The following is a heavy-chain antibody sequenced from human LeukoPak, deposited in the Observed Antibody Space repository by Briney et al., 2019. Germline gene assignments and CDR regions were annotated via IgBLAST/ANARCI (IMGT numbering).Heavy chain of an antibody. CDR3: ARCGKEWKLLDWFDP. CDR2: IYYTGST. J-gene: IGHJ5*02. D-gene: IGHD1-26*01. V-gene: IGHV4-59*01. Sequence: PSETLSLTCTVSGGSISSYYWSWIRQSPGRGLEWIGYIYYTGSTNYNLSFKSRVTISIDTSRNQFSRKLSSVTAADRAVYSCARCGKEWKLLDWFDPWGQGTLVTVSS. CDR1: GGSISSYY.